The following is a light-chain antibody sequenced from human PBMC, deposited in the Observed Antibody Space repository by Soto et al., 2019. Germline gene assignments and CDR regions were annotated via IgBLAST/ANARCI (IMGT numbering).Light chain of an antibody. Sequence: DIQMTQSPSSLSASVGDRVTITCRASQSIRSYLNWYQQKPGKAPKLLIYAASSLQSGVPSRFSGSGSGTDFTLTISSLQPDDFATYYCQQYNSYSWTFGQGTKVEIK. CDR1: QSIRSY. V-gene: IGKV1-39*01. J-gene: IGKJ1*01. CDR3: QQYNSYSWT. CDR2: AAS.